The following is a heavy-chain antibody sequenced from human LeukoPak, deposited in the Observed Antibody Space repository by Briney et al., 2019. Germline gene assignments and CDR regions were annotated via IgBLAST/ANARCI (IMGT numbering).Heavy chain of an antibody. J-gene: IGHJ4*02. V-gene: IGHV3-23*01. CDR1: GFTFSSYA. CDR2: ISGSGGST. Sequence: AGSLRLSCAASGFTFSSYAMSWLRQAPGKGLEWVSTISGSGGSTYYADSVKGRFTISRDNSKNKLYLQMNSPRAEDTAVYYCAKDLDDYGDYPLGAYWGQGTLVTVSS. D-gene: IGHD4-17*01. CDR3: AKDLDDYGDYPLGAY.